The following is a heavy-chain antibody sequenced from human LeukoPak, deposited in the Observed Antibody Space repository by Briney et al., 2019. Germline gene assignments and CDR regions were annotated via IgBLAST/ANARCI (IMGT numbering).Heavy chain of an antibody. J-gene: IGHJ4*02. Sequence: GGSLRLSCAASGFTFSSYSMNWVRQAPGKGLEWVSSISSSSSYIYYADSVKGRFTISRDNAKNSLYLQMNSLRAGDTAVYYCARGDIVVVPAATDYWGQGTLVTVSS. CDR1: GFTFSSYS. CDR3: ARGDIVVVPAATDY. D-gene: IGHD2-2*01. CDR2: ISSSSSYI. V-gene: IGHV3-21*01.